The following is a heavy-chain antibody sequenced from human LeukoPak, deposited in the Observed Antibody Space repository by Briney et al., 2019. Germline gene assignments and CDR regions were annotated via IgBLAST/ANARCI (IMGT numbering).Heavy chain of an antibody. CDR3: AKRGVVIRVFLVGFHKEAYYFDS. Sequence: QPGGSLRLSCAVSGITLSNYGMSWVRQAPGKGLEWVAGLSGSGGGTNYADSVQGRFTISRDNPKNTLYLQMNSLRAEDTAMYFCAKRGVVIRVFLVGFHKEAYYFDSWGQGALVTVSS. D-gene: IGHD3-10*01. CDR2: LSGSGGGT. J-gene: IGHJ4*02. V-gene: IGHV3-23*01. CDR1: GITLSNYG.